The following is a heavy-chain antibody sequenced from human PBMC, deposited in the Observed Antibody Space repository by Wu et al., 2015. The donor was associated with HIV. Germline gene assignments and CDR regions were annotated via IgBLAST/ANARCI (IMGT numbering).Heavy chain of an antibody. V-gene: IGHV1-69*12. Sequence: QFQLVQSGAEVKKPGSSVKVSCKASGGTFSSYAISWVRQAPGQGLEWMGGIIPIFGTANYAQKFQGRVTITADESTSTAYMELSSLRSEDTAVYYCARERWMNTGSYYFDYVGTREPWYHRLL. CDR2: IIPIFGTA. J-gene: IGHJ4*02. D-gene: IGHD5-12*01. CDR3: ARERWMNTGSYYFDY. CDR1: GGTFSSYA.